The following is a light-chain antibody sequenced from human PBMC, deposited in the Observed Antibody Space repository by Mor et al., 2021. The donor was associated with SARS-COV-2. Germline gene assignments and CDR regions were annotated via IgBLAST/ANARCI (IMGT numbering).Light chain of an antibody. CDR2: AAS. CDR1: QGISNS. V-gene: IGKV1-NL1*01. CDR3: QQYYSTPRT. Sequence: RVTITCRASQGISNSLAWYQQKPGKAPKLLLYAASRFSGSGSGTDYTLTISSLQPEDFATYYCQQYYSTPRTFGPGTKVDIK. J-gene: IGKJ3*01.